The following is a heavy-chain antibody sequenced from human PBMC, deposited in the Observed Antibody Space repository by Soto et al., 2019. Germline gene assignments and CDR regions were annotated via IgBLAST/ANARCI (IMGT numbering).Heavy chain of an antibody. CDR2: INPSGGST. CDR1: GYTFTDYY. J-gene: IGHJ4*02. V-gene: IGHV1-46*01. CDR3: ARGYHKIVVVTATLY. Sequence: QVQLVQSGAEVKKPGASVKVSCKASGYTFTDYYMHWVRQAPGQGLEWVGVINPSGGSTNYAHTFQGRVTMTRDTSTNTVYMELSSLRSEDTAVYFCARGYHKIVVVTATLYWGQGTRVTVSS. D-gene: IGHD2-15*01.